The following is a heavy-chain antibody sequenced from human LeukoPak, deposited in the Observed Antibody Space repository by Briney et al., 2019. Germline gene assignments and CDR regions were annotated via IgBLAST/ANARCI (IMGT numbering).Heavy chain of an antibody. Sequence: PGGSLRLSCAASGFTFSSYGMQWVRQAPGKGLEWVAVISHDGTVQHYADSVKGRFTISRDNSDNTLYLQMNSLRDEDTAMYYCAKEGTAMASSYFDYWGQGTLITLSS. D-gene: IGHD5-18*01. V-gene: IGHV3-30*18. CDR2: ISHDGTVQ. CDR1: GFTFSSYG. J-gene: IGHJ4*02. CDR3: AKEGTAMASSYFDY.